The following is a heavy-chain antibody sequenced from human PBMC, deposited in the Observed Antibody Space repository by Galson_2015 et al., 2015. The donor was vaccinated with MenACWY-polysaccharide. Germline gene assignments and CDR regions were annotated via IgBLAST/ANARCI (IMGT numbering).Heavy chain of an antibody. D-gene: IGHD2-2*01. CDR1: GGSISSDNW. Sequence: ETLSLTCSVSGGSISSDNWWTWVRQPPGQGLEWIGETYHTGSANYNPSLKSRVTISVDKSKNQFYLRLTSVTAADTAVYHCAAIEDCTTASCPSGFDFWGQGALVTVSS. CDR2: TYHTGSA. V-gene: IGHV4-4*02. CDR3: AAIEDCTTASCPSGFDF. J-gene: IGHJ4*02.